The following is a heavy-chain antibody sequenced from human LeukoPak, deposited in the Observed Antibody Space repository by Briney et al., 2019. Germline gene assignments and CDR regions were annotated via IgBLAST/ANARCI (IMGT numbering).Heavy chain of an antibody. CDR2: INHSGST. V-gene: IGHV4-34*01. CDR1: GFTFSSYW. D-gene: IGHD2-21*02. Sequence: GSLRLSCAASGFTFSSYWMHWVRQAPGKGLEWIGEINHSGSTNYNPSLKSRVTMSVDTSKNQFSLKLSSVTAADTAMYYCARGFAYCGGDCYPYWGMDVWGQGTTVTVSS. CDR3: ARGFAYCGGDCYPYWGMDV. J-gene: IGHJ6*02.